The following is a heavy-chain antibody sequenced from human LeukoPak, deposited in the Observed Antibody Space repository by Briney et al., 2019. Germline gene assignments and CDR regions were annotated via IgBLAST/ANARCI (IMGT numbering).Heavy chain of an antibody. V-gene: IGHV3-33*01. CDR1: GFTFSSYG. J-gene: IGHJ6*04. CDR2: IWYDGSNK. CDR3: ARENYGSGSYYRVSHYYYYGMDV. Sequence: GGSLRLSSAASGFTFSSYGMHWVRQAPGKGLEWVAVIWYDGSNKYYADSVKGRFTISRDNSKNTLYLQMNSLRAEDTAVYYCARENYGSGSYYRVSHYYYYGMDVWGKGTTVTVSS. D-gene: IGHD3-10*01.